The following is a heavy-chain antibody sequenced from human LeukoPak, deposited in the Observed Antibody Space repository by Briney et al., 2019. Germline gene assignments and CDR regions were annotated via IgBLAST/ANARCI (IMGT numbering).Heavy chain of an antibody. Sequence: ASVKVSCKASGYTFTSYGISWVRQAPGQGLEWMGWISAYNGNTNYAQKLQGRVTMTTDTSTSTAYMELRSLRSYDTAVYYCARPASHVSLYYDILTGSPTDSYYFDYWGQGTLVTVSS. D-gene: IGHD3-9*01. CDR1: GYTFTSYG. V-gene: IGHV1-18*01. J-gene: IGHJ4*02. CDR2: ISAYNGNT. CDR3: ARPASHVSLYYDILTGSPTDSYYFDY.